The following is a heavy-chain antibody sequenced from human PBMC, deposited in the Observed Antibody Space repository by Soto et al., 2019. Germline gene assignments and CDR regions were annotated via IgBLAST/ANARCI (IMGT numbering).Heavy chain of an antibody. CDR1: GGSFSGYY. Sequence: QVQLQQWGAGLLKPSETLSLTCAVYGGSFSGYYWSWIRQPPGKGLEWIGEINHSGSTNYNPSLKSRVTISVDTSKNQFSLKLSSVTAADTAVYYCARERTTVPHDFDYWGQGTLVTVSS. J-gene: IGHJ4*02. V-gene: IGHV4-34*01. CDR2: INHSGST. D-gene: IGHD4-4*01. CDR3: ARERTTVPHDFDY.